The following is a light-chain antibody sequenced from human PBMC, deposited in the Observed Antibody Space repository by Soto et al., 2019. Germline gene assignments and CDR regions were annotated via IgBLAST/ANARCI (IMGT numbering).Light chain of an antibody. V-gene: IGKV1-13*02. CDR1: QGISSA. CDR2: DAS. CDR3: QQFNSYSTPIT. J-gene: IGKJ5*01. Sequence: AIQLTQSPSSLSASVGDRVTITCRASQGISSALAWYQQKPGKAPKLLIYDASSLESGVPSRFSGSGSGTDFTLTISSLQPEDFATYYCQQFNSYSTPITFGQGTRLEIK.